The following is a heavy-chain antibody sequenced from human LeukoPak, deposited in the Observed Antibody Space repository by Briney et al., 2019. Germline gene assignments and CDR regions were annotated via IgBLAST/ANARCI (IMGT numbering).Heavy chain of an antibody. CDR2: ISYDGSNK. Sequence: GGSLRLSCAASGFTFSSYGMHWVRQAPGKGLEWVAVISYDGSNKYYADSVKGRFTISRDNSKNTLYLQMNSLRAEDTAVYYCARDRRGSSSANPDYWGQGTLVTVSS. J-gene: IGHJ4*02. CDR1: GFTFSSYG. V-gene: IGHV3-30*03. CDR3: ARDRRGSSSANPDY. D-gene: IGHD6-6*01.